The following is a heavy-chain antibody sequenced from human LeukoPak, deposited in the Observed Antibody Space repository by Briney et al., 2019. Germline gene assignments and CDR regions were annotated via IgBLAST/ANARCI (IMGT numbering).Heavy chain of an antibody. D-gene: IGHD1-26*01. CDR1: GFTFSDYY. CDR3: ARFRPPGT. CDR2: LYSGGNT. J-gene: IGHJ5*02. Sequence: GGSLRLSCAASGFTFSDYYMSWIRQAPGKGLEWVSVLYSGGNTYYADSVKGRFTISRDNTKNILYLQMNSLRAEDTAVYYCARFRPPGTWGQGTLVTVSS. V-gene: IGHV3-53*01.